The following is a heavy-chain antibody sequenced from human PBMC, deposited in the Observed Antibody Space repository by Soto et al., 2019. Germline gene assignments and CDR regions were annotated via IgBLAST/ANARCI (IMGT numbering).Heavy chain of an antibody. D-gene: IGHD4-4*01. J-gene: IGHJ4*02. V-gene: IGHV3-23*01. CDR2: ISVSGDTT. CDR3: AKDGVGWVTTVSYFDS. CDR1: GFTFSSFG. Sequence: EVQLLESGGGLVQSGGSLRLPCAASGFTFSSFGMNWVRQAPGKGLEWVSTISVSGDTTTYADSVKGRFTISRDNSMDTLYLQMTSLRAEDTALYFCAKDGVGWVTTVSYFDSWGQGTRVTVSS.